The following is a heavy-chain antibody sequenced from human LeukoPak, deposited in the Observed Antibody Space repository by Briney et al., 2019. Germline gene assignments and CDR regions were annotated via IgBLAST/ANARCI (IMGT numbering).Heavy chain of an antibody. Sequence: PSETMSLTCTVSGGSISSYYWSWIRQPPGKGLEWIGYIYYSGSTNYNPSLKSRVTISVDTSKNQSSLKLSSVTAADTAVYYCARGSMVYYFDYWGQGTLVTVSS. CDR2: IYYSGST. J-gene: IGHJ4*02. CDR3: ARGSMVYYFDY. V-gene: IGHV4-59*01. CDR1: GGSISSYY. D-gene: IGHD2-8*01.